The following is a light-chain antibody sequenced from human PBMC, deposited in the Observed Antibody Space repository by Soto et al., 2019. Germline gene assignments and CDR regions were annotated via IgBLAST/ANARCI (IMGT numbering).Light chain of an antibody. CDR3: QQYDSYSYT. CDR1: QSISSW. J-gene: IGKJ2*01. Sequence: DIQMTQSPSTLSASVGDRVTITCRASQSISSWLAWYQQKPGRAPNLLIYKASTLESGVPSRFSGSGSGTAFTLTISTLQPDDFATYYRQQYDSYSYTFGQGTKLEIK. V-gene: IGKV1-5*03. CDR2: KAS.